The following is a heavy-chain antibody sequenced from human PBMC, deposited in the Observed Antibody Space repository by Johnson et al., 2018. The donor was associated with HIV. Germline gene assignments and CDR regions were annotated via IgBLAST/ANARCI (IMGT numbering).Heavy chain of an antibody. D-gene: IGHD6-19*01. CDR1: GFTFSSYG. CDR2: IWYDGSNK. V-gene: IGHV3-33*01. Sequence: QVQLVESGGGVVQPGRSLRLSCAASGFTFSSYGMHWVRQAPGKGLEWVAVIWYDGSNKYYADSVKGRFTISRDNSKNTLYLQMNSLRAEDTAVYYCARASKDLSSGWSRGAFDIWGQGTMVTVSS. CDR3: ARASKDLSSGWSRGAFDI. J-gene: IGHJ3*02.